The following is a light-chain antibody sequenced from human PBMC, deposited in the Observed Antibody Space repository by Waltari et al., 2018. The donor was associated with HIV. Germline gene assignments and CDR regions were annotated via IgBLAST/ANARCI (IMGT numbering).Light chain of an antibody. CDR1: PRHIRVFNF. Sequence: HSALTHPASVSGSPGQPITPPCTGPPRHIRVFNFVSWYQQSPGTAPKLTIFEVSPRPSGISVRFSGSKSGVTASLTISALRAEDEADYFCSSYSARGFVVFGGGTKVTVL. CDR2: EVS. CDR3: SSYSARGFVV. J-gene: IGLJ3*02. V-gene: IGLV2-14*01.